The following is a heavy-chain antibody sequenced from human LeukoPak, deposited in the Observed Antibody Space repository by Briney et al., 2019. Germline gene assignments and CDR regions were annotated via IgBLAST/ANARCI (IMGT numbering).Heavy chain of an antibody. V-gene: IGHV3-30*02. J-gene: IGHJ4*02. D-gene: IGHD2-2*01. CDR1: GFIFSDYG. Sequence: GGSLRLSCAASGFIFSDYGMHWVRQAPGKGLEWVSFIRYDGTNKNYADSVKGRFTISRDNSKNTLYLQMNSLRAEDTAVYYCAKDLRSTSCPAIWGQGTLVTVSS. CDR2: IRYDGTNK. CDR3: AKDLRSTSCPAI.